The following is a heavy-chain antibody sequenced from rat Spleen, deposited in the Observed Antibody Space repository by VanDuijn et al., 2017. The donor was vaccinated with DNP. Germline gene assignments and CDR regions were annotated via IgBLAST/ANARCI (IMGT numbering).Heavy chain of an antibody. D-gene: IGHD1-11*01. V-gene: IGHV5S13*01. CDR2: ISSDAGTT. Sequence: EVQLVGSGGGLVQSGRSLKLSCVASGFTFNKYWMFWIRQAPKKGLEWIAFISSDAGTTHYRDSVKGRFTISRDNAKDTLYLQMDSLRSEDTATYYCARRVYGGYLDYWGQGVMVTVSS. CDR1: GFTFNKYW. CDR3: ARRVYGGYLDY. J-gene: IGHJ2*01.